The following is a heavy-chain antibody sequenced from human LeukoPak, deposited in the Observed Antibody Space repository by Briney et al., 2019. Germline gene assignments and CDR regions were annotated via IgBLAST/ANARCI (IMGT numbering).Heavy chain of an antibody. V-gene: IGHV1-18*04. CDR2: ISAYNGNT. D-gene: IGHD5-12*01. Sequence: ASVKVSCKASGYTFTGYYMHWVRQAPGQGLEWMGRISAYNGNTNYAQKLQGRVTMTTDTSTSTAYMELRSLRSDDTAVYYCARDFVDIVATIPRGATDYWGQGTLVTVSS. J-gene: IGHJ4*02. CDR1: GYTFTGYY. CDR3: ARDFVDIVATIPRGATDY.